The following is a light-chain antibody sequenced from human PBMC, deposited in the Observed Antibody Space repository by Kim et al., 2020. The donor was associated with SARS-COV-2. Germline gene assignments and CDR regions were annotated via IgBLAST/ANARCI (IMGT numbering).Light chain of an antibody. V-gene: IGLV6-57*03. CDR2: EDD. CDR1: SGRIDDNY. Sequence: GKTVTIYCTRSSGRIDDNYVQWYQQRPGGVPTTVIYEDDQRPSGVSDRFSGSIDNSSNSASLTISGLKTEDEADYYCQSYNRSNVVFGGGTQLTVL. J-gene: IGLJ2*01. CDR3: QSYNRSNVV.